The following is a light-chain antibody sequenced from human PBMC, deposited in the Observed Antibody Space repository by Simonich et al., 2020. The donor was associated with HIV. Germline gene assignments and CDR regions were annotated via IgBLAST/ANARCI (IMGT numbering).Light chain of an antibody. CDR2: WAS. CDR1: RSLLYSSNNKNY. J-gene: IGKJ1*01. V-gene: IGKV4-1*01. CDR3: QQYYSTPPT. Sequence: DIVMTQSPDSLPVSLGERATINCKYSRSLLYSSNNKNYLAWYQQKPGQPPKLLIYWASTRESGVPDRFSASGSGTDFTLTISSLQAEDVAVYYCQQYYSTPPTFGQGTKVEIK.